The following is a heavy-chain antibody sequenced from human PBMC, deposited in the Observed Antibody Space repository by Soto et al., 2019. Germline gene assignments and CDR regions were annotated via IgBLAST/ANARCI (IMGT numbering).Heavy chain of an antibody. CDR2: IRNKPKTYTT. CDR1: GFTFSDHY. CDR3: VTPGHGGLAFDY. J-gene: IGHJ4*02. V-gene: IGHV3-72*01. Sequence: GGSLRLSCVVSGFTFSDHYMDWVLQAPGKGLEWVGRIRNKPKTYTTDYAASVKGRLTISRDDSKNSLYLQMNSLKAEDTAVYYCVTPGHGGLAFDYWGQGTLVTVSS. D-gene: IGHD2-15*01.